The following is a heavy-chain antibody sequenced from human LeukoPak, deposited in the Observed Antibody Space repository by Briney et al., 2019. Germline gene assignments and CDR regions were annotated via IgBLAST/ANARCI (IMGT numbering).Heavy chain of an antibody. CDR1: GFTFDDYA. V-gene: IGHV3-43*02. J-gene: IGHJ6*02. Sequence: PGGSLRLSCAASGFTFDDYAMHWVRQAPGKGLEWVSLISGDGGSTYYADSVKGRFTISRDNSKNSLYLQMNGLRTEDTALYYCAKDGVAAAGGLYYYGMDVWGQGTTVTVSS. CDR3: AKDGVAAAGGLYYYGMDV. CDR2: ISGDGGST. D-gene: IGHD6-13*01.